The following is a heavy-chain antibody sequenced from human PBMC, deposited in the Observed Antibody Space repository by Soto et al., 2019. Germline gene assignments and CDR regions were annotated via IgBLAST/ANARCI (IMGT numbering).Heavy chain of an antibody. CDR1: GYTFTSYG. CDR2: ISAYNGNT. CDR3: ARVFIPPELLWFGELLSPYYYYMDV. Sequence: ASVKVSCTASGYTFTSYGSSWVRQAPGQGLEWMGWISAYNGNTNYAQKLQGRVTMTTDTSTSTAYMELRSLRSDDTAVYYCARVFIPPELLWFGELLSPYYYYMDVWGKGTTVTVSS. V-gene: IGHV1-18*01. J-gene: IGHJ6*03. D-gene: IGHD3-10*01.